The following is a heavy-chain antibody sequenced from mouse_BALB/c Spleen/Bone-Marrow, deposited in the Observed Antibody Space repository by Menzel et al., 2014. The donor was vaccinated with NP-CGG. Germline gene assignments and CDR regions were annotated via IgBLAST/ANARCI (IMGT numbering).Heavy chain of an antibody. Sequence: QVQLQQSGAELVRPGSSVKISCESSGYVFXTYWINWVKQRPGQGLEWIGQIYPGDGDTDYNGKFKDKATLTADKSSNTAYMQLSSLTSEDSAVYFCARGGISVDYWGQGTPLTVSS. J-gene: IGHJ2*01. CDR3: ARGGISVDY. CDR2: IYPGDGDT. CDR1: GYVFXTYW. V-gene: IGHV1-80*01.